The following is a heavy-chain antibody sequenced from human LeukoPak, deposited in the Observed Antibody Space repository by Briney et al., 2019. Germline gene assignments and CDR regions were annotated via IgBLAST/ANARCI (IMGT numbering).Heavy chain of an antibody. D-gene: IGHD5-18*01. Sequence: GGSLGLSCAASGFTFSSYAMSWVRQAPGKGLEWVSAISGSGGSTYYADSVKGRFTISRDNSKNTLYLQMNSLRAEDTAVYYCAKGPDTPTGYYYGMDVWGKGTTVTVSS. CDR1: GFTFSSYA. V-gene: IGHV3-23*01. J-gene: IGHJ6*04. CDR2: ISGSGGST. CDR3: AKGPDTPTGYYYGMDV.